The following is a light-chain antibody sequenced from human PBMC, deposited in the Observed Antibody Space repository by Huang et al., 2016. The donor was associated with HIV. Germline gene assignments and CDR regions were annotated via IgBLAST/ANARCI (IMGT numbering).Light chain of an antibody. CDR3: QQYNNWPRT. J-gene: IGKJ1*01. Sequence: EIVMTQSAATLSVSPGERAPLSCRASQSVSNNLAWYQQKPGQAPRLLIYGASTRATGIPARFSGSGSWTEFTLTISSLQSEDFAVYYCQQYNNWPRTFGQGTKVEIK. CDR2: GAS. CDR1: QSVSNN. V-gene: IGKV3-15*01.